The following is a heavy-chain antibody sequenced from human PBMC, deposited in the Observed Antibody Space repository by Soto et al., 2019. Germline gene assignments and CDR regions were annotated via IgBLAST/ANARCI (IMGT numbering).Heavy chain of an antibody. J-gene: IGHJ4*02. CDR3: ARRGYSYGAFDY. D-gene: IGHD5-18*01. V-gene: IGHV4-61*01. CDR2: IYYSGST. Sequence: QVQLQESGPGLVKPSETLSLTCTVSGGSVSNGNYYWRWIRQPPGKVLEWIGYIYYSGSTNYNPSLKSRVTILVDTSKNQFSLKLSSVTAADTAVYYCARRGYSYGAFDYWGQGTLVTVSS. CDR1: GGSVSNGNYY.